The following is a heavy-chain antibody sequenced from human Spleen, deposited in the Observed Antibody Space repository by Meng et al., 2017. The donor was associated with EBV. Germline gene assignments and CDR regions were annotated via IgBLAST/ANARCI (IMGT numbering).Heavy chain of an antibody. Sequence: VVRSGVEGKRPGASAKRSCKASGHTFTVYYIHWVRKAPAQRLEWMGRINPISGGTNYAQRFQGRVIMTRDTSITTAYMDLNWLTSDDTAVYYCAREGDYYGSGTYVDYWGQGTLVTVSS. CDR2: INPISGGT. CDR3: AREGDYYGSGTYVDY. V-gene: IGHV1-2*06. D-gene: IGHD3-10*01. J-gene: IGHJ4*02. CDR1: GHTFTVYY.